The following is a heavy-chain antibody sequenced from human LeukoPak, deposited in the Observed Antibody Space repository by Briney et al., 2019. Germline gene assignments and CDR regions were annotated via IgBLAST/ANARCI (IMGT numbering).Heavy chain of an antibody. CDR1: GGSVYTSDYS. Sequence: RPSETLSLTCTVSGGSVYTSDYSWGWVRRPPGKGPEWIGDIFYTGKTNYNPSLKSRVSISIDTSKNQFSLKLTSVTAADTAVYYYARVFDSWGQGTLVTVSS. J-gene: IGHJ4*02. CDR3: ARVFDS. CDR2: IFYTGKT. V-gene: IGHV4-39*07.